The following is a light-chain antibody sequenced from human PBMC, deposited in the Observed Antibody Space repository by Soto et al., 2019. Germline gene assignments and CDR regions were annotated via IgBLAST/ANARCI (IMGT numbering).Light chain of an antibody. Sequence: QTVVTQEPSFSVSPGGTVTLTCGLNSGSVSSDSYLSWYQQTPGQAPRTLIYHTSVRSSGVPDRFSGSILGNKAALTITGAQADDESHYYCLLYMGSGDWVFGGGTKLTVL. V-gene: IGLV8-61*01. J-gene: IGLJ3*02. CDR2: HTS. CDR3: LLYMGSGDWV. CDR1: SGSVSSDSY.